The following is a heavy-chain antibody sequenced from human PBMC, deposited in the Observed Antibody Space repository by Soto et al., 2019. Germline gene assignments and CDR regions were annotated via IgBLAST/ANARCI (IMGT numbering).Heavy chain of an antibody. CDR3: ARDPTLYSSSWYYFDY. D-gene: IGHD6-13*01. CDR1: GYTFTSYY. Sequence: ASVKVSCKASGYTFTSYYMHWVRQAPGQGLEWMGIINPSGGSTSYAQKCQGRVTMTRDTSTSTVYMELSSLRSEDTAVYYCARDPTLYSSSWYYFDYWGQGTLVTVSS. CDR2: INPSGGST. J-gene: IGHJ4*02. V-gene: IGHV1-46*01.